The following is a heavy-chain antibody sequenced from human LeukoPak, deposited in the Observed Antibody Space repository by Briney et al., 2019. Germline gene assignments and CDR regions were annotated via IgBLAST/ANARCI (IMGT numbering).Heavy chain of an antibody. CDR1: GYSISSGYY. V-gene: IGHV4-38-2*01. Sequence: SETLSLTCAVSGYSISSGYYWGWIRQPPGQGLEWIGSIYHSGSTYYNPSLKSRVTIPVDTSKNQFSLKLSSVTAADTAVYYCARGRIAAAGDGFDYWGQGTLVTVSS. CDR2: IYHSGST. CDR3: ARGRIAAAGDGFDY. J-gene: IGHJ4*02. D-gene: IGHD6-13*01.